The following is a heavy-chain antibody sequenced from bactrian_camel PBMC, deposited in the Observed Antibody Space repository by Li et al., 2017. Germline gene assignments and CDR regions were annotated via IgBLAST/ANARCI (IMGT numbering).Heavy chain of an antibody. J-gene: IGHJ4*01. Sequence: VQLVESGGGSVQPGGSLRLSCAASGFTFSTYGMSWVRQAPGKGLEWVAVINNGVNSDRYADSVKGRFTISRDNAKNTVYLQLNSLKTEDMAMYYCANTVARTPYYWGQGTQVTVS. CDR3: ANTVARTPYY. CDR1: GFTFSTYG. CDR2: INNGVNSD. D-gene: IGHD6*01. V-gene: IGHV3S40*01.